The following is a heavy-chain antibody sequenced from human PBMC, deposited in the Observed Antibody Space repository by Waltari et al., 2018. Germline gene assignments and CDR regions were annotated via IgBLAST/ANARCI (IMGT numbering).Heavy chain of an antibody. CDR1: GYTFTTYN. Sequence: QVRLVQSGAEVKNPGASVKVSCKASGYTFTTYNMHWVRQAPGQRLEWMGWIDAGYGNTKYSQRFLGLVTITRDTAASTAYMELSSLRSEDTAVYYCARDNLPYGLDVWGHGTTVTVSS. V-gene: IGHV1-3*01. J-gene: IGHJ6*02. CDR3: ARDNLPYGLDV. CDR2: IDAGYGNT.